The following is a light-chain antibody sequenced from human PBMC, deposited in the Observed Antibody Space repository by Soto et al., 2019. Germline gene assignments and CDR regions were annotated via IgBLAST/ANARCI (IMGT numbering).Light chain of an antibody. Sequence: DTEMAQSPSYVSACVGDRVTITCRGSQSISSYLNWYHQKPGKAPKLLIYAASSLQSGVPSRFSGSGSGTDFTLTISSLQPEDFATYYCQQSYSIPSTCDPVTKVDIK. J-gene: IGKJ3*01. V-gene: IGKV1-39*01. CDR2: AAS. CDR3: QQSYSIPST. CDR1: QSISSY.